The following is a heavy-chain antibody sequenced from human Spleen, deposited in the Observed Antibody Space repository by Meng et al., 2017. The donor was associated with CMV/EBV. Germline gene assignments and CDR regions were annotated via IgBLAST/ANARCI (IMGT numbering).Heavy chain of an antibody. V-gene: IGHV3-11*04. Sequence: GGSLRLSCAASGFTFSDYYISWIRQAPGKGLEWVSYISGSGGTIYYADSVKGRFTISRDNAKKSLYLQMSSLRAEDTAVYLCAGGGGGAGSYYKADNWFDPWGQGTQVTVSS. D-gene: IGHD3-10*01. CDR3: AGGGGGAGSYYKADNWFDP. J-gene: IGHJ5*02. CDR2: ISGSGGTI. CDR1: GFTFSDYY.